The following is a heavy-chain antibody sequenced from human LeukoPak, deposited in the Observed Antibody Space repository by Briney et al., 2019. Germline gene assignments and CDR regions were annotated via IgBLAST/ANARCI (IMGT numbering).Heavy chain of an antibody. CDR2: ISSSGSTI. D-gene: IGHD3-22*01. CDR3: AGLYYYDSSGYYPGDY. CDR1: GFTFSSYE. J-gene: IGHJ4*02. V-gene: IGHV3-48*03. Sequence: GGSLRLSCAASGFTFSSYEMNWVRQAPGKGLEWVSYISSSGSTIYYADSVKGRFTISRDNAKNSLYLQMNSLRAEDTAVYYCAGLYYYDSSGYYPGDYWGQGTLVTVSS.